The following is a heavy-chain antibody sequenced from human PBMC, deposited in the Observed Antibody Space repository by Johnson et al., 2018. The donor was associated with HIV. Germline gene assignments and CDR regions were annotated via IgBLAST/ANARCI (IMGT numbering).Heavy chain of an antibody. V-gene: IGHV3-11*01. Sequence: QEQLVESGGGLVKPGGSLRLSCAASGFTFSDFYMSYIRQAPGKGLEWVSYISSSGSTIYYADSVKGRFTISRDISNNTLYLQLNSLRAEDTAVYYCTRLYYYDSTGWSTGEDAFDFWGQGTMVTVSS. D-gene: IGHD3-22*01. CDR3: TRLYYYDSTGWSTGEDAFDF. CDR1: GFTFSDFY. CDR2: ISSSGSTI. J-gene: IGHJ3*01.